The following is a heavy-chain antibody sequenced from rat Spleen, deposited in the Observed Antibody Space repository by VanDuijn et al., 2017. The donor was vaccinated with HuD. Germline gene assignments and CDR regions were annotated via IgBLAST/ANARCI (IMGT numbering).Heavy chain of an antibody. CDR3: ARAYYDGSYYDY. D-gene: IGHD1-12*02. Sequence: EVQLQESGPGLVKPSQSLSLTCSVTGYSITSGYGWNWIRKFPGNKLEWMGYIDSAGSTNYNPSLKSRISITRDTSKNQFFLQVNSVTTEDTATYYCARAYYDGSYYDYWGQGVMVTVSS. J-gene: IGHJ2*01. CDR1: GYSITSGYG. CDR2: IDSAGST. V-gene: IGHV3-3*01.